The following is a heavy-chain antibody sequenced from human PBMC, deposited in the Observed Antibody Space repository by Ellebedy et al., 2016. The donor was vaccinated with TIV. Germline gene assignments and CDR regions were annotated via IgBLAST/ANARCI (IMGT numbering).Heavy chain of an antibody. CDR3: ARARCSNFDCHIPGY. V-gene: IGHV1-69*13. Sequence: AASVKVSCKASGGTFSSYAISWVRQAPGQGLEWMGGIIPIFGTANYAQKFQGRVTITADESTSTAYMELSSLRAEDTAVYYWARARCSNFDCHIPGYWGQGTLATVSS. CDR2: IIPIFGTA. D-gene: IGHD2-2*01. J-gene: IGHJ4*02. CDR1: GGTFSSYA.